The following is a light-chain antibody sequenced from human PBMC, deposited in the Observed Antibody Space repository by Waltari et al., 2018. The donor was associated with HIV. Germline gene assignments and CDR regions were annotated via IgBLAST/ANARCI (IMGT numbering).Light chain of an antibody. CDR1: SSDVGGSNY. V-gene: IGLV2-14*01. Sequence: QSALTQPASVSGSPGQSITISCTGTSSDVGGSNYVSWYQHHPGRAPNLMIYEVSNRPSGVSNRFSGSKSGNTASLTISGLQAEDEADYYCSSYTSSSPLFGGGTKLTVL. CDR2: EVS. J-gene: IGLJ2*01. CDR3: SSYTSSSPL.